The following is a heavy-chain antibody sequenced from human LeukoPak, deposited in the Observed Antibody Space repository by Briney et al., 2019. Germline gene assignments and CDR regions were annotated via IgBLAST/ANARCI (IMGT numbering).Heavy chain of an antibody. CDR2: IYYSGST. J-gene: IGHJ4*02. CDR1: GGSISSYY. D-gene: IGHD3-3*01. V-gene: IGHV4-39*01. CDR3: ARHITIFGVDIHY. Sequence: SETLSLTCTVSGGSISSYYWGWIRQPPGKGLEWIGSIYYSGSTYYNPSLKSRVTISVDTSKNQFSLKLSSVTAADTAVYYCARHITIFGVDIHYWGQGTLVTVSS.